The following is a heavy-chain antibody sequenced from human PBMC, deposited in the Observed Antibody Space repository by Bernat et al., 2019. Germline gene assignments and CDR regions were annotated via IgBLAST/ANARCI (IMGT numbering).Heavy chain of an antibody. Sequence: VQLVESGGGLVQPGRSLRLSCAASGFAFDDYVIHWFRQAPGKGLEWVSGVSWNSGMTGYADSVRGRFTISRDNAKNSLYLKMNSLRTEDTAFYYCAKDIGKGGGNGGPTTEYWYFDLWGRGTLVTVSS. CDR2: VSWNSGMT. CDR1: GFAFDDYV. J-gene: IGHJ2*01. D-gene: IGHD4-23*01. V-gene: IGHV3-9*01. CDR3: AKDIGKGGGNGGPTTEYWYFDL.